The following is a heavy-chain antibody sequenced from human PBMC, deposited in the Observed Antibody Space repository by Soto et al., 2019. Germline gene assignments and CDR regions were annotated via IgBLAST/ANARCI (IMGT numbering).Heavy chain of an antibody. CDR3: AKDWGSQYYYYYYMDV. D-gene: IGHD3-16*01. V-gene: IGHV3-23*01. Sequence: EVQLLESGGGLVQPGGSLRLSCAASGFTFSSYAMSWVRQAPGKGLEWVSAISGSGGSTYYADSVKGRFTISRDNSKNTLYLQMNSLRAEDTAVYYCAKDWGSQYYYYYYMDVWGKGTTVTVSS. CDR1: GFTFSSYA. J-gene: IGHJ6*03. CDR2: ISGSGGST.